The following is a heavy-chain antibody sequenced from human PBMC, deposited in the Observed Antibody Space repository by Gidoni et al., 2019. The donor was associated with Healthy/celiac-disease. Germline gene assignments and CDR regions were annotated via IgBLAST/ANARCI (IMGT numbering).Heavy chain of an antibody. D-gene: IGHD3-10*01. V-gene: IGHV3-21*06. J-gene: IGHJ4*02. CDR2: ISSSSSYI. CDR3: ARDRSFGTGDY. CDR1: GFTFSSYS. Sequence: EVQLVESGGGLVQPGGSLRLSCSASGFTFSSYSMNWVRQAPGKGLEWVSSISSSSSYIYYADSVKGRFTISRDNAKNSLYLQMNSLRAEDTAVYYCARDRSFGTGDYWGQGTLVTVSS.